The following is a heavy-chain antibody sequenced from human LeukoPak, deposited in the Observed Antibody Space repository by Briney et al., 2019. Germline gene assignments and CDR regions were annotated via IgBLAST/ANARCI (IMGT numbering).Heavy chain of an antibody. V-gene: IGHV3-9*01. J-gene: IGHJ5*02. CDR2: ISWNSGSI. CDR3: ATAPGSSWYHWFDP. CDR1: GFTFDGYA. D-gene: IGHD6-13*01. Sequence: GGFLRLSCAASGFTFDGYAMHWVRQAPGKGLEWVSGISWNSGSIGYADSVKGRFTISRDNAKNSLYLQMNSLRGEDTALYYCATAPGSSWYHWFDPWGQGTLVTVSS.